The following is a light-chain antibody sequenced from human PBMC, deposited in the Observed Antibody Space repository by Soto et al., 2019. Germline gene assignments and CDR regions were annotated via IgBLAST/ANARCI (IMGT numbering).Light chain of an antibody. CDR2: DAS. J-gene: IGKJ4*01. V-gene: IGKV3-11*01. CDR3: QQRSSWLT. Sequence: EIVLTQSPATLSLSPGERATLSCRASQSVSSYLAWYHQKPGQAPRLLIYDASNRATGIPARFSGSGSGTDFTLSISSLEPEDFAVYYCQQRSSWLTFGGGTKVEIK. CDR1: QSVSSY.